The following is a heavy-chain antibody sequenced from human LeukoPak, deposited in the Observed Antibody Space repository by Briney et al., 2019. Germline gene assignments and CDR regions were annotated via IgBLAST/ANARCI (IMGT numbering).Heavy chain of an antibody. CDR3: ARVRYCSTTCRSGAFDI. D-gene: IGHD2-2*01. Sequence: GASVKVSCKASGYTFTSYGISWVRQAPGQGLEWMGWISAYNGNTNYAQKLQGRVTMTTDTSTSTAYMELRSLRSDDTAVYYCARVRYCSTTCRSGAFDIWGQGTMVTVSS. V-gene: IGHV1-18*01. CDR1: GYTFTSYG. J-gene: IGHJ3*02. CDR2: ISAYNGNT.